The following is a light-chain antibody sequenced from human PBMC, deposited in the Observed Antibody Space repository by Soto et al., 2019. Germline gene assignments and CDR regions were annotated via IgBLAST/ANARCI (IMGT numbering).Light chain of an antibody. CDR2: DNT. CDR3: QSFDKYLSAVV. V-gene: IGLV1-40*01. Sequence: QSLLTQPPSLSGAPGERVTISCTGSSSDIGAGYRVRWYQQVPGTAPKLLIYDNTNRPSGVSVRFSGSKSGTSASLAISGLQAEDEADYYCQSFDKYLSAVVFGGGTKVTVL. J-gene: IGLJ2*01. CDR1: SSDIGAGYR.